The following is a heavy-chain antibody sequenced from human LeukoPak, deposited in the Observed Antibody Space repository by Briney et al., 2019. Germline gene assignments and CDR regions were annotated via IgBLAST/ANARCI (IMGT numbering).Heavy chain of an antibody. CDR2: IRSKPYGGTT. CDR3: TTGSATGTGSGY. V-gene: IGHV3-49*04. Sequence: PGRSLRLSCTASGFTFGDYVMSRVRQAPGKGLEWVGFIRSKPYGGTTEYAASVKGRFIISRDDSKTIAYLQMNSLKSEDTAVYYCTTGSATGTGSGYWGQGTLVTVSS. CDR1: GFTFGDYV. D-gene: IGHD6-13*01. J-gene: IGHJ4*02.